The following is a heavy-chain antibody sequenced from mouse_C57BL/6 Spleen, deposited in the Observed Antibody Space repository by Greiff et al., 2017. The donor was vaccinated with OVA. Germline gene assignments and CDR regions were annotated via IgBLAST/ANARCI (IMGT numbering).Heavy chain of an antibody. D-gene: IGHD2-4*01. CDR1: GFTFSSYA. J-gene: IGHJ3*01. CDR2: ISDGGSYT. V-gene: IGHV5-4*01. Sequence: EVKLVESGGGLVKPGGSLKLSCAASGFTFSSYAMSWVRQTPEKRLEWVATISDGGSYTYYPDNVKGRFTISRDNAKNNLYLQMSHLKSEDTAMYYCARDLYDYDVAYWGQGTLVTVSA. CDR3: ARDLYDYDVAY.